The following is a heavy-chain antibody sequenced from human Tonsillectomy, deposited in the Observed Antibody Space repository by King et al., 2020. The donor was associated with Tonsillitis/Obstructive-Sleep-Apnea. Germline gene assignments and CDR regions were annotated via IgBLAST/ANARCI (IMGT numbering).Heavy chain of an antibody. CDR1: GFTFSGHW. CDR2: IKPDGSEK. J-gene: IGHJ4*02. CDR3: GRENYYGSGIDY. V-gene: IGHV3-7*03. D-gene: IGHD3-10*01. Sequence: QLVQSGGGLVQPGGSLRLSCAVSGFTFSGHWMSWVRQAPGKGLEWVANIKPDGSEKKYVDSVKGRFTISRDNAKNSLYLQMNSLTAEDTAFYFCGRENYYGSGIDYWGQGTLVTDSS.